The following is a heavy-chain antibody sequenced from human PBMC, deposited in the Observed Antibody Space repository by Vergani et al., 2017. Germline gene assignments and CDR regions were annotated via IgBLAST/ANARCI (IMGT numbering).Heavy chain of an antibody. Sequence: QVQLQQWGAGLLKPSETLSLTCAVHGGSFSGYYWSWIRQPPGKGLEWIGEISHSGSTNYNPSLKSRVTISVDTSKNQFSLKLSSVTAADTAVYYCARGSSGQLGAYGMDVWGQGTTVTV. CDR1: GGSFSGYY. D-gene: IGHD6-13*01. CDR3: ARGSSGQLGAYGMDV. CDR2: ISHSGST. V-gene: IGHV4-34*01. J-gene: IGHJ6*02.